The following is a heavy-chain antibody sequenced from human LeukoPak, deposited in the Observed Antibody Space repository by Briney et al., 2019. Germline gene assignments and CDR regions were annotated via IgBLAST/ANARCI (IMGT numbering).Heavy chain of an antibody. D-gene: IGHD6-19*01. V-gene: IGHV3-7*01. CDR2: IKQDGSEK. CDR3: ARPNSSGWYFAFDY. J-gene: IGHJ4*02. CDR1: GFTFSSYW. Sequence: PGGSLRLSCAASGFTFSSYWMSWVRQAPGKGLEWVANIKQDGSEKYYVDSVKGRFAISRDNAKNSLYLQMNSLRAEDTAVYYCARPNSSGWYFAFDYWGQGTLVTVSS.